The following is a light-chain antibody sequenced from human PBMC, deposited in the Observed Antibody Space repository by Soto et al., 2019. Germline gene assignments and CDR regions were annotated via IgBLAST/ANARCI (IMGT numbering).Light chain of an antibody. CDR3: QQYNSYSL. J-gene: IGKJ4*01. Sequence: DIQMTQSPSTLSASVGDRVTITCRASQSISSWLAGYQQKPGKAPQLLIYKASNLESGVPSRFSGSGSGTEFTLTISSLQPDDFATYYCQQYNSYSLFGGGTKVEIK. CDR1: QSISSW. CDR2: KAS. V-gene: IGKV1-5*03.